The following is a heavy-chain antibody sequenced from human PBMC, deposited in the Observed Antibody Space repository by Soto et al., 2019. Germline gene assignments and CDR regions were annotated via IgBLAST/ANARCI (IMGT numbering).Heavy chain of an antibody. Sequence: ASVKVSCKASGYTFTSYAMHWVRQAPGQRLEWMGWINAGNGNTKYSQKFQGRVTITRDTSASTAYMELSSLRSEDTAVYYCAISSSWFSYGDYSAAYYYYMDVWGKGTTVTVSS. CDR3: AISSSWFSYGDYSAAYYYYMDV. D-gene: IGHD6-13*01. V-gene: IGHV1-3*01. CDR1: GYTFTSYA. CDR2: INAGNGNT. J-gene: IGHJ6*03.